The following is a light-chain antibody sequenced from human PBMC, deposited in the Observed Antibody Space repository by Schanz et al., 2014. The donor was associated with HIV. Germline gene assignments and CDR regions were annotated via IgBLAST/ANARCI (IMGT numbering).Light chain of an antibody. Sequence: QSVLTQPPSVSGAPGQRVTISCTGTRSNIGTGFDVLWYQLLPGTAPKVLIFANTHRPSGVPDRFSGSKSGTSASLAITGLQAEDEADYYCCSYTTTSTYVFGAGTKLTVL. CDR3: CSYTTTSTYV. J-gene: IGLJ1*01. V-gene: IGLV1-40*01. CDR2: ANT. CDR1: RSNIGTGFD.